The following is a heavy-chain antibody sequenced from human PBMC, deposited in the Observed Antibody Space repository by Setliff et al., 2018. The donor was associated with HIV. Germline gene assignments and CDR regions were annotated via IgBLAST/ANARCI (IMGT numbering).Heavy chain of an antibody. J-gene: IGHJ4*02. CDR1: GFTFSTFA. Sequence: GGSLRLSCVASGFTFSTFAMYWVRQAPAKGLEWVSAISYDGKTTHYADSVMGRFTVSRDNSKNTLYLQLNGLRPGDTGVYYCASARIPTGGTSTSFDYWGQGTQVTVSS. CDR2: ISYDGKTT. V-gene: IGHV3-30*04. D-gene: IGHD1-1*01. CDR3: ASARIPTGGTSTSFDY.